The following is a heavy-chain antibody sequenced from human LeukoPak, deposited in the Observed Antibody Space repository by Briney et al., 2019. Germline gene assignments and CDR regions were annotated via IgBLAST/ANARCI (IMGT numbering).Heavy chain of an antibody. J-gene: IGHJ3*02. CDR2: IYYSGST. V-gene: IGHV4-59*01. CDR1: GGSISSYY. D-gene: IGHD5-18*01. CDR3: ARVMRYSYGRVGAFDI. Sequence: PSETLSLTCTVSGGSISSYYRSWIRQPPGKGLEWIGYIYYSGSTNYNPSLKSRVTISVDTSKNQFSLKLSSVTAADTAVYYCARVMRYSYGRVGAFDIWGQGTMVTVSS.